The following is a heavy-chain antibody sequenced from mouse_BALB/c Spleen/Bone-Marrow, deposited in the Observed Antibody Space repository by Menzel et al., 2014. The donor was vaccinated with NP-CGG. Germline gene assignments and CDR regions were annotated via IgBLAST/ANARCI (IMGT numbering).Heavy chain of an antibody. CDR2: INPSSGYT. J-gene: IGHJ3*01. D-gene: IGHD1-1*02. V-gene: IGHV1-4*01. Sequence: QVQLQQSGAELARPGASVKMSCKASGYTFTSYTMHWVKQRPEQGLEWIGYINPSSGYTNYNQKFKDKATLTADKSSSTAYMQLSRLTSEDSAVYYCARDWTIPFAYWGQGTLVTVSA. CDR1: GYTFTSYT. CDR3: ARDWTIPFAY.